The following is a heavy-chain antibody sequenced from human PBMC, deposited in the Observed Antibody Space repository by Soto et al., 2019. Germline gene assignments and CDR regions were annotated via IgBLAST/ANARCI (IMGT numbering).Heavy chain of an antibody. Sequence: ASVKVSCKVSGYTLTELSMHWVRQAPGKGLEWMGGFDPEDGETIYAQKFKGRVTMTEDTSTDTAYMELSSLRSEDTAVYYCATVAPSMVRGVTFDYWGQGTLVTVSS. CDR1: GYTLTELS. V-gene: IGHV1-24*01. CDR2: FDPEDGET. D-gene: IGHD3-10*01. CDR3: ATVAPSMVRGVTFDY. J-gene: IGHJ4*02.